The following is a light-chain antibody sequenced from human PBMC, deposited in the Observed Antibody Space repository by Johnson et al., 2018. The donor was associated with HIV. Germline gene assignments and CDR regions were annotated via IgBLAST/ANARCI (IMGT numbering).Light chain of an antibody. CDR1: SSNIGNNY. Sequence: QSILTQPPLVSAAPGQKVTIPCSGSSSNIGNNYVSWYQQLPGTAPKLLIYENNKRPSGIPDRFSGSKSGTSATLGITGLQTGDEADYYCETWDSSLSGYYVFGTGTKLTVL. CDR3: ETWDSSLSGYYV. V-gene: IGLV1-51*02. J-gene: IGLJ1*01. CDR2: ENN.